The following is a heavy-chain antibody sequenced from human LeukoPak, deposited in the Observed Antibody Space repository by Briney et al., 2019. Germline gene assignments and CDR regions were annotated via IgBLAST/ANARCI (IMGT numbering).Heavy chain of an antibody. Sequence: PGGSLRLSCAASGFTFSSYGMHWVRQAPGKGLEWVAVISYDGSNKYYADSVKGRFTISRDNSKNTLYLQMNSLRAEDTAVYYCARVLSYYDNSGYFYFDYWGQGTLVTVSS. CDR1: GFTFSSYG. CDR3: ARVLSYYDNSGYFYFDY. V-gene: IGHV3-30*03. D-gene: IGHD3-22*01. CDR2: ISYDGSNK. J-gene: IGHJ4*02.